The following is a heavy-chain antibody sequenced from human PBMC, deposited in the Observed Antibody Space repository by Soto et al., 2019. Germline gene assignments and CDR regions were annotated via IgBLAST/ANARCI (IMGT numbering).Heavy chain of an antibody. CDR3: ARDGMTDGAFDI. CDR2: ISAYNGNT. J-gene: IGHJ3*02. Sequence: PGQGLEWMGWISAYNGNTNYAQKLQGRVTMTTDTSTSTAYMELRSLRSDDTAVYYCARDGMTDGAFDIWGQGTMVTVSS. V-gene: IGHV1-18*01.